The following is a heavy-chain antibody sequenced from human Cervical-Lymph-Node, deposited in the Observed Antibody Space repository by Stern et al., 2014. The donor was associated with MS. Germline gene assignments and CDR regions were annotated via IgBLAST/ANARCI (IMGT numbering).Heavy chain of an antibody. CDR1: GFTFSSYW. Sequence: EVQLVESGGGLVQPGGSLRLSCAASGFTFSSYWMNWVRQVPGKGLVWVSRINSEESSTSYADSVKGRFTISRDNAKNTLYLQMNSLRAEDTAVYFCARGLLVDSSGLDYWGQGILVTVSS. V-gene: IGHV3-74*01. CDR2: INSEESST. D-gene: IGHD3-22*01. J-gene: IGHJ4*02. CDR3: ARGLLVDSSGLDY.